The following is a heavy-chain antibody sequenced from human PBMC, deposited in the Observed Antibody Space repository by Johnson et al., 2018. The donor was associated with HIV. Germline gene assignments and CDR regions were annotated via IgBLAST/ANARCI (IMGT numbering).Heavy chain of an antibody. V-gene: IGHV3-30*18. CDR3: ANNLQQLATKDSFDI. J-gene: IGHJ3*02. Sequence: QVQLVESGGGVVQPGRSLRLSCAASGFTLSTYGMHWVRQAPGKGLEWVAVISYDGSNKYYADSVKGRFTISRDNSKNTLYLQMNSLRAEDTAVYYCANNLQQLATKDSFDIWGQGTMVTVSS. D-gene: IGHD6-13*01. CDR1: GFTLSTYG. CDR2: ISYDGSNK.